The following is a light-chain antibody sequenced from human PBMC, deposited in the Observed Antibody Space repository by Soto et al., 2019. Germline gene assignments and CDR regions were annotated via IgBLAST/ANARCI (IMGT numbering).Light chain of an antibody. V-gene: IGKV3-15*01. CDR1: QSVSSN. CDR2: GAS. J-gene: IGKJ1*01. CDR3: QQYNNWPGT. Sequence: EIVMTQSPATLSVSPGERATLSCRASQSVSSNLAWYQQKPGQAPRLLIYGASTRATGIPARFSGSGSGTEFYLTISSLQSEDFAVYYCQQYNNWPGTFGQGTKVEIK.